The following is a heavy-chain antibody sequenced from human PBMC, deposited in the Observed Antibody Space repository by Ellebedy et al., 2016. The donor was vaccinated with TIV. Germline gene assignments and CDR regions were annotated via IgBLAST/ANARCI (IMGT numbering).Heavy chain of an antibody. V-gene: IGHV3-7*05. CDR2: INQDGSEK. CDR3: TRDVAVKAKRD. CDR1: GFTFTTFW. J-gene: IGHJ4*02. D-gene: IGHD3-10*01. Sequence: GESLKISCAASGFTFTTFWMSWVRQAPGKGLEWVGNINQDGSEKCYGDSVKGRFTISRDNAKKSLYLQMNSLRAEDTAVYYCTRDVAVKAKRDWGQGTLVTVSS.